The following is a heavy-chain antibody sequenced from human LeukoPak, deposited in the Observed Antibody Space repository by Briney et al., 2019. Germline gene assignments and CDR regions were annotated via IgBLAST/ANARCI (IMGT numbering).Heavy chain of an antibody. CDR1: GFTFSSYS. CDR2: ISSSSSYI. V-gene: IGHV3-21*04. Sequence: GGSLRLSCAASGFTFSSYSMNWVRQAPGKGLEWVSSISSSSSYIYYADSVKGRFTISRDTAKNSLYLQMNSLRAEDTAVYYCAKDNDFWSGYLFDYWGQGTLVTVSS. D-gene: IGHD3-3*01. CDR3: AKDNDFWSGYLFDY. J-gene: IGHJ4*02.